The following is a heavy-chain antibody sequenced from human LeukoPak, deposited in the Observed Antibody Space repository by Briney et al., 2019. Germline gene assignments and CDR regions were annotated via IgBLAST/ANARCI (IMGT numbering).Heavy chain of an antibody. V-gene: IGHV1-2*02. J-gene: IGHJ4*02. CDR3: ASYPRYSSSPPFDY. D-gene: IGHD6-19*01. CDR2: INPNTGGT. CDR1: GYTFTGYY. Sequence: ASVKVSCKASGYTFTGYYMHWVRQAPGQGLEWMGWINPNTGGTNYAQKFQGSVTMTRDTTISTAYMELSRLTSDDTAVYYCASYPRYSSSPPFDYWGQGTLVTVSS.